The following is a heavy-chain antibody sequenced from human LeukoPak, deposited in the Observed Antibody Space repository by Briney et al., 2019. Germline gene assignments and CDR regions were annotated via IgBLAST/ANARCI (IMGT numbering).Heavy chain of an antibody. CDR3: ARGGSYYDFWSAPTRDWFDP. D-gene: IGHD3-3*01. V-gene: IGHV1-8*01. CDR2: MNPNSGNT. Sequence: ASVKVSCKASGYTFTSYDINWVRQATGQGLEWMGWMNPNSGNTGYAQEFQGRVTMTRNTSISTAYMELSSLRSEDTAVYYCARGGSYYDFWSAPTRDWFDPWGQGTLVTVSS. J-gene: IGHJ5*02. CDR1: GYTFTSYD.